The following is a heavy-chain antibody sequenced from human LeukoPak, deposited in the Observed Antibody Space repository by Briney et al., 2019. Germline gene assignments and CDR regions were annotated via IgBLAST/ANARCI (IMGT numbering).Heavy chain of an antibody. CDR1: GFTFSSYW. CDR3: ARNTIAAAD. Sequence: GGSLRLFCAASGFTFSSYWMSWVRQAPGKGLEWVANIKQDGGEKHYVDSVKGRFTISRDNAKNSLYLQMNSLRAEDTAVYYCARNTIAAADWGQGTLVIVSS. J-gene: IGHJ4*02. V-gene: IGHV3-7*03. D-gene: IGHD6-13*01. CDR2: IKQDGGEK.